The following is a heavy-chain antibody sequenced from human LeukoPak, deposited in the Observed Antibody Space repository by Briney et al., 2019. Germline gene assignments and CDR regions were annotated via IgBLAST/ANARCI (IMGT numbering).Heavy chain of an antibody. CDR1: GDSVSSNSAA. D-gene: IGHD2-21*02. CDR3: ASTLFGYHEVTASYYFDY. V-gene: IGHV6-1*01. CDR2: TYYRSKWYN. Sequence: SQTLSLTCVISGDSVSSNSAAWNWIRQSPSRGLEWLGRTYYRSKWYNDYAVSVKSRITINPDTSKNQFFLQLNSVTAADTAVYYCASTLFGYHEVTASYYFDYWGQGTLVTVSS. J-gene: IGHJ4*02.